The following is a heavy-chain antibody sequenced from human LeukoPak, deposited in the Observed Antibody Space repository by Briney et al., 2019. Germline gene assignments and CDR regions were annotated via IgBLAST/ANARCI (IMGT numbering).Heavy chain of an antibody. CDR2: IYSGGST. Sequence: GGSLRLSCAASGFTVSSNYMSWVRQAPGKGLEWVSVIYSGGSTYYADSVKGRFTISRDNSKNTLYLQMNSLRAEDTAVYYCARAYSGSYLGFDYWGQGTLVTVSS. CDR1: GFTVSSNY. CDR3: ARAYSGSYLGFDY. J-gene: IGHJ4*02. V-gene: IGHV3-66*01. D-gene: IGHD1-26*01.